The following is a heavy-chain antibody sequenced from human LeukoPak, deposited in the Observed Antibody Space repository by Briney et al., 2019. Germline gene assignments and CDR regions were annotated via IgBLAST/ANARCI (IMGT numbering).Heavy chain of an antibody. CDR1: GYTFTGYY. CDR3: ARDSRDGYNYVDY. Sequence: ASVKVSCKASGYTFTGYYMHWARQAPGQGLEWMGWINPNSGGTNYAQKFQGRVTMTRDTSISTAYMELSRLRSDDTAVYYCARDSRDGYNYVDYWGQGTLVTVSS. V-gene: IGHV1-2*02. D-gene: IGHD5-24*01. CDR2: INPNSGGT. J-gene: IGHJ4*02.